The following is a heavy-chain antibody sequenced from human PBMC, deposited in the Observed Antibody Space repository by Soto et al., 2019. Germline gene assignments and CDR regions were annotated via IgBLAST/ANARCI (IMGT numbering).Heavy chain of an antibody. D-gene: IGHD3-10*01. CDR3: ARAYKSTYYFDX. V-gene: IGHV3-30*14. Sequence: GGSLRLSCAGSGVTFRGYAVHWVRQTPGKGLEWVTFISDDGSKTYYAYSVKVRFSVSRDDSTNMVFLQMSSLRSEDTAVYHCARAYKSTYYFDXWGPGTPVTVSX. CDR1: GVTFRGYA. J-gene: IGHJ4*02. CDR2: ISDDGSKT.